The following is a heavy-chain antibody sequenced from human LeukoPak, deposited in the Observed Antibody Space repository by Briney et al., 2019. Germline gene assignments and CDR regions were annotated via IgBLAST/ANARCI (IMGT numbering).Heavy chain of an antibody. CDR1: GGSISSYY. Sequence: SETLCLTCTVSGGSISSYYWSWIRQPPGKGLEWLGYIYYSGSTNYNPSLKSRVTISVDTSKNQFSLKLSSVTAADTAVYYCARGSGWSAGVVDYWGQGTLVTVSS. CDR2: IYYSGST. CDR3: ARGSGWSAGVVDY. D-gene: IGHD3-22*01. V-gene: IGHV4-59*01. J-gene: IGHJ4*02.